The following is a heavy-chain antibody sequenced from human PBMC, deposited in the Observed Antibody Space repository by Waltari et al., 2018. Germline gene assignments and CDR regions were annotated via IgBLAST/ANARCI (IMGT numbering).Heavy chain of an antibody. D-gene: IGHD5-12*01. V-gene: IGHV5-51*01. Sequence: EVKRPGESLKISCKTSGYSFTNYWISWVRQVPGKGLEWMGAIDPRDSETRYSPSFQGQVTLSVDKSISTAYLQWSGLKASDSATYYCAMTPYSGTSTVPGNYWGQGALVTVSS. CDR3: AMTPYSGTSTVPGNY. J-gene: IGHJ4*02. CDR1: GYSFTNYW. CDR2: IDPRDSET.